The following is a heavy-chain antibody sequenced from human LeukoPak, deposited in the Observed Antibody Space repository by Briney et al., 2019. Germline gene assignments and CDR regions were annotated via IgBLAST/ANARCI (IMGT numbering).Heavy chain of an antibody. CDR2: IKGDESAR. CDR3: ARDVGGSLDY. D-gene: IGHD1-26*01. CDR1: GFTFSTYW. Sequence: GGSLMLSCEASGFTFSTYWMAWVRQAPGKGLEWVANIKGDESARHQADSVKGRFTISRDNAKKSVYLQMSSLRGEDTAVYYCARDVGGSLDYWGQGTLVTVSS. J-gene: IGHJ4*02. V-gene: IGHV3-7*01.